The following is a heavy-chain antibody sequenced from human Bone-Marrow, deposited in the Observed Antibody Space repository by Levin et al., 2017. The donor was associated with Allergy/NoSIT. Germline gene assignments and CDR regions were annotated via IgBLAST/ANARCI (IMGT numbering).Heavy chain of an antibody. CDR1: GGSISNYY. CDR2: IYYSGST. Sequence: KPSETLSLPCTVSGGSISNYYWSWIRQPPGPGLDYIGNIYYSGSTNYNHSLKSRVTISVDSSKNQFSLKVNSVTAADTAFYYCARYGYDSLTGLWYFDYWGQGTLVTVSS. D-gene: IGHD3-9*01. J-gene: IGHJ4*02. CDR3: ARYGYDSLTGLWYFDY. V-gene: IGHV4-59*01.